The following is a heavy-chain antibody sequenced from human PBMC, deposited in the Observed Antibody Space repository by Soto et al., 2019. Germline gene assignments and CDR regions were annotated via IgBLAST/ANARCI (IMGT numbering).Heavy chain of an antibody. V-gene: IGHV1-69*06. Sequence: QVQLVQSGAEVKKPGSSVKVSCKASGGTFSSYAISWVRQAPGQGLEWMGGIIPIFGTANYAQKFQGRVTTTADKSTSTAYMELSSLRSEATAVYYCARDEYQPLDYYYGMDVWGQGTTVTVSS. J-gene: IGHJ6*02. CDR2: IIPIFGTA. CDR3: ARDEYQPLDYYYGMDV. CDR1: GGTFSSYA. D-gene: IGHD2-2*01.